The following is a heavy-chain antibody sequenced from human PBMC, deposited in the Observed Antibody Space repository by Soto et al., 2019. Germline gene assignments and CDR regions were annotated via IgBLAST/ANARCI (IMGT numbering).Heavy chain of an antibody. CDR3: ARAILLTGDNRFDP. Sequence: SEPLSLTFTVSGGSISSYYWSWIPQPPGKGLEWIGYIYYSGSTNYNPSLKSRVTISVDTSKNQFSLKLSSVTAADTAVYYCARAILLTGDNRFDPWGQGTLVTVSS. J-gene: IGHJ5*02. CDR2: IYYSGST. CDR1: GGSISSYY. V-gene: IGHV4-59*01. D-gene: IGHD7-27*01.